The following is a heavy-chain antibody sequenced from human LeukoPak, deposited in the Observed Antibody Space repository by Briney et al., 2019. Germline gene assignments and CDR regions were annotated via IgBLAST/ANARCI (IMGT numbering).Heavy chain of an antibody. Sequence: SETLSLTCTVSGGSISGYYWSWIRQPPGKGLEWIGYIYYSGSTNYNPSLKSRVTISVDTSKNQFSLKLSSVTAADTAVYYCARSNHYYDSSGYPVDYWGQGTLVTVPS. J-gene: IGHJ4*02. CDR1: GGSISGYY. D-gene: IGHD3-22*01. V-gene: IGHV4-59*01. CDR3: ARSNHYYDSSGYPVDY. CDR2: IYYSGST.